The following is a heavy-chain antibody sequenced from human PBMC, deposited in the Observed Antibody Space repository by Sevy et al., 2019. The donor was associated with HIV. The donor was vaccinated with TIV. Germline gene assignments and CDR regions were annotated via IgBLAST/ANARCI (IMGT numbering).Heavy chain of an antibody. CDR1: GFTFSKYS. CDR2: FSFGCGKI. Sequence: GGSLRLSCAASGFTFSKYSMSWIRQTPGKGLEWVSTFSFGCGKINFADSVKGRFTISRDDSRNTFYLQMNSLRAEDTAIYYCAREGCTKPHDYWGQGTVVTVSS. D-gene: IGHD2-8*01. J-gene: IGHJ4*02. CDR3: AREGCTKPHDY. V-gene: IGHV3-23*01.